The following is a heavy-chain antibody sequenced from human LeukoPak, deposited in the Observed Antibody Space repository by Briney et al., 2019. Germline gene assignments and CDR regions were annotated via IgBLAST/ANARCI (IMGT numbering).Heavy chain of an antibody. V-gene: IGHV3-23*01. D-gene: IGHD1-14*01. Sequence: GGSLRISCAISGLTSHDYAMTWVRQAPGKGLEWVSTIVGDSSKTYYAASVRGRFTISRDNSNYVLFLHMNSLRAEDTAIYYCAKQPYNYHYLDVWAKGTTVTISS. CDR1: GLTSHDYA. CDR3: AKQPYNYHYLDV. CDR2: IVGDSSKT. J-gene: IGHJ6*03.